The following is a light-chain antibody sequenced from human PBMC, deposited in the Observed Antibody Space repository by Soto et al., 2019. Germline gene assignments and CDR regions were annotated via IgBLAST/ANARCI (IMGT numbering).Light chain of an antibody. CDR1: QSISSSY. V-gene: IGKV3-20*01. CDR3: QQYGDSLLT. Sequence: EKVLTQSPGTLSLSPGERATLSCRASQSISSSYFAWYQQKPGQTPRLLIYHASSRATGIPDRFSGSGSGTDFTLTISRLEPEDFAVYYCQQYGDSLLTFGGGTKVEIK. J-gene: IGKJ4*01. CDR2: HAS.